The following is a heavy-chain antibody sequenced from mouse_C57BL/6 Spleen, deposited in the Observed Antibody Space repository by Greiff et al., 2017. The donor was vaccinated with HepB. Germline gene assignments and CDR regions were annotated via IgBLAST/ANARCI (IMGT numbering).Heavy chain of an antibody. CDR1: GYTFTGYW. V-gene: IGHV1-9*01. CDR2: ILPGSGST. J-gene: IGHJ4*01. Sequence: QVQLQQSGAELMKPGASVKLSCKATGYTFTGYWIEWVKQRPGHGLEWIGEILPGSGSTNYNEKFKGKATFTADTSSNTAYMQLSSLTTEDSAIYYCARTLITTVVATDYYAMDYWGQGTSVTVSS. CDR3: ARTLITTVVATDYYAMDY. D-gene: IGHD1-1*01.